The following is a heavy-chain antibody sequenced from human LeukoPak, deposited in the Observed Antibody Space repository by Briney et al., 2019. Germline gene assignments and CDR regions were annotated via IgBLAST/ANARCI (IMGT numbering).Heavy chain of an antibody. Sequence: ASVNVPCKASGYTFTSNGMNWVRQAAGQGLERMGWINTNTGNPTYAQDFTGRFVFSLDTSVSTAYLQISSLKAEDTAVYYCARVLAMIRGAPFDYWGQGTLVTVSS. J-gene: IGHJ4*02. CDR3: ARVLAMIRGAPFDY. CDR2: INTNTGNP. CDR1: GYTFTSNG. D-gene: IGHD3-10*01. V-gene: IGHV7-4-1*02.